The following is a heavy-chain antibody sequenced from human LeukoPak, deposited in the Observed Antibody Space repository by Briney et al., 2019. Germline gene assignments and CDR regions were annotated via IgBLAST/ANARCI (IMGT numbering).Heavy chain of an antibody. CDR2: IGTAGDT. D-gene: IGHD3-10*01. CDR3: ARGRGGWFGELSPFDY. J-gene: IGHJ4*02. V-gene: IGHV3-13*01. Sequence: GGSLRLSCAASGFTFDDYAMHWVRQAPGKGLEWVSAIGTAGDTYYPGSVKGRFTISRENAKNSLYLQMNSLRAGDTAVYYCARGRGGWFGELSPFDYWGQGTLVTVSS. CDR1: GFTFDDYA.